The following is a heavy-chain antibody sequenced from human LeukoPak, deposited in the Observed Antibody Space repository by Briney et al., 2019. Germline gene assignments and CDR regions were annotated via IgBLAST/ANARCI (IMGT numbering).Heavy chain of an antibody. V-gene: IGHV3-48*04. CDR3: ARETSGTTMFNYFDY. Sequence: GGSLRLSCAASGFTFSSYSMNWVRQAPGKGLEWVSYISSSSSTIYYADSVKGRFTISRDNAKNSLYLQMNSLRAEDTAVYYCARETSGTTMFNYFDYWGQGTLDTVSS. CDR1: GFTFSSYS. CDR2: ISSSSSTI. J-gene: IGHJ4*02. D-gene: IGHD1-7*01.